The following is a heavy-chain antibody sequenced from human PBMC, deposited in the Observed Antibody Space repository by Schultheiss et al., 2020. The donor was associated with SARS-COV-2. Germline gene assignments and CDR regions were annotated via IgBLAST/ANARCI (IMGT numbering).Heavy chain of an antibody. Sequence: SETLSLTCTVSGGSISSYYWSWIRQPPGKGLEWIGEINHSGSTYYNPSLKSRVTISVDTSKNQFSLKLSSVTAADTAVYYCARGRVYYDSSGYYSDYWYFDLWGRGTLVTVSS. J-gene: IGHJ2*01. V-gene: IGHV4-34*01. CDR2: INHSGST. CDR1: GGSISSYY. CDR3: ARGRVYYDSSGYYSDYWYFDL. D-gene: IGHD3-22*01.